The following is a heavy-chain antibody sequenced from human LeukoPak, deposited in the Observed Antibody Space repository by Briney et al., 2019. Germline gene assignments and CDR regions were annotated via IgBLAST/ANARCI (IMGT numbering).Heavy chain of an antibody. CDR1: GGSISSYY. D-gene: IGHD2-21*01. J-gene: IGHJ4*02. Sequence: SETLSLTCTVSGGSISSYYWSWIRQPPGKGLEWIGSIYHSGSTYYNPSLKSRVTISVDTSKNQFSLKLSSVTAADTAVYYCARLEAYCGGDCYSGFDYWGQGTLVTVSS. CDR3: ARLEAYCGGDCYSGFDY. CDR2: IYHSGST. V-gene: IGHV4-59*08.